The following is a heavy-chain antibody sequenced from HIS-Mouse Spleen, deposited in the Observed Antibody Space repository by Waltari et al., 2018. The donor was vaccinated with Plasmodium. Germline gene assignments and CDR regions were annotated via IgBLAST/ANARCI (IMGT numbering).Heavy chain of an antibody. D-gene: IGHD6-6*01. J-gene: IGHJ3*02. CDR3: ARGMKSSSSAFDI. CDR2: IYSGCST. CDR1: GFTVSSNY. V-gene: IGHV3-53*01. Sequence: EVQLVESGGGLIQPGGSLRLSCAASGFTVSSNYMSWVRQAPGKGLEWVSVIYSGCSTYYADSVKGRFTISRDNSKNTLYLQMNSLRAEDTAVYYCARGMKSSSSAFDIWGQGTMVTVSS.